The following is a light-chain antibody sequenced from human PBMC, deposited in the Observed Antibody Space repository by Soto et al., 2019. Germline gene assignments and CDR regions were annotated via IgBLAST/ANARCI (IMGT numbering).Light chain of an antibody. J-gene: IGKJ2*01. CDR3: QEYNVSPYT. CDR1: QNVTRNY. V-gene: IGKV3-20*01. Sequence: EIVLTQSPGTLSLSPGERATLSCRASQNVTRNYLAWYQQKPGQAPRFLIYGASSRATGTPYRFSGSGSGTDFTLTIRRLEPEDFAVYYCQEYNVSPYTFGQGTKREI. CDR2: GAS.